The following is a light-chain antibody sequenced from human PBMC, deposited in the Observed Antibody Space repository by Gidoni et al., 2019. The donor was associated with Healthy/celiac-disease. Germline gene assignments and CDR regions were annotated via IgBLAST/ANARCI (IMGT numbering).Light chain of an antibody. J-gene: IGLJ1*01. CDR2: GKN. CDR3: NSRDSSGNHHYV. V-gene: IGLV3-19*01. Sequence: SSELTQAPAVSVALGQTVRITCQGDSLRSYYASWYQQKPGQAPVLVIYGKNTRPSGIPDRFSGSSSGNTASLTITGAQAEDEADYYCNSRDSSGNHHYVFGTGTKVTVL. CDR1: SLRSYY.